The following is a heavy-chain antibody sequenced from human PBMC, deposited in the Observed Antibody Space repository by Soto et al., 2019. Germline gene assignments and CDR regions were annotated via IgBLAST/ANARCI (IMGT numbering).Heavy chain of an antibody. D-gene: IGHD3-9*01. Sequence: QVQLVQSGAEVKKPGASVKVSCKASGYTFTSYAMHWVRQAPGQRLEWMGWINAGNGNTKYSQKFQGRGTITRDTSASTAYMELSSLRSEDTAVYYCARLPAYYDILTGTPIRGQYFDYWGQGTLVTVSS. J-gene: IGHJ4*02. CDR1: GYTFTSYA. V-gene: IGHV1-3*01. CDR2: INAGNGNT. CDR3: ARLPAYYDILTGTPIRGQYFDY.